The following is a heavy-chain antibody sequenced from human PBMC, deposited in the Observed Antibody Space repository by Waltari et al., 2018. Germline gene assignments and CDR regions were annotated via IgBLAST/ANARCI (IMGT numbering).Heavy chain of an antibody. CDR2: INAGNGNT. CDR3: ARSGSITMVRGGDMAY. Sequence: QVQLVQSGAEVKKPGASVKVSCKASGYTFTSYAMHWVRQAPGQRLEWMGWINAGNGNTKYSQEFQGRVTITRDTSVSTAYMELSSLRSEDMAVYYCARSGSITMVRGGDMAYWGQGTLVTVSS. J-gene: IGHJ4*02. D-gene: IGHD3-10*01. CDR1: GYTFTSYA. V-gene: IGHV1-3*03.